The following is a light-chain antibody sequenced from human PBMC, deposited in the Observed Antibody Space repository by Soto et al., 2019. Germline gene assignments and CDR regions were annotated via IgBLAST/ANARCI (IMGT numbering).Light chain of an antibody. Sequence: IVMTQSPATLSVSPGERATLSCRASHSVGSNVAWYQQKPGQAPRLLIYVASTRATGIPARFSGSGSGTEFTLTISSLQPEDFATYYCQQSYRTPHTFGQGTKLETK. CDR1: HSVGSN. V-gene: IGKV3-15*01. J-gene: IGKJ2*01. CDR2: VAS. CDR3: QQSYRTPHT.